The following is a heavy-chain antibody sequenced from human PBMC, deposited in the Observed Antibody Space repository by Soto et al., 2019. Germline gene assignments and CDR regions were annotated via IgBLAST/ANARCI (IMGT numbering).Heavy chain of an antibody. Sequence: PGGSLRLSCAASGFTFSSYAMSGVRQAPGKGLEWVSGISVSAAFIYYADSVRGRFSISRNASEHILYLQMNRLKVEETALHYCTRETVAGITGLDYWGPGTLDPVPP. CDR1: GFTFSSYA. J-gene: IGHJ4*02. CDR3: TRETVAGITGLDY. CDR2: ISVSAAFI. D-gene: IGHD1-20*01. V-gene: IGHV3-23*01.